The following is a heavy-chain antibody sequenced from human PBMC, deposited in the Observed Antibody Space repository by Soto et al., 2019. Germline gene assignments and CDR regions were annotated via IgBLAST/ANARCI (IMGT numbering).Heavy chain of an antibody. Sequence: GGSLRLSCAASGFTFSSYAMSWVRQAPGKGLEWVSAISGSGGSTYYADSVKGRSTISRDNSKNTLYLQMNSLRAEDTAVYYCASTVSSSDPFDYWGQGTLVTVSS. D-gene: IGHD6-6*01. J-gene: IGHJ4*02. CDR1: GFTFSSYA. V-gene: IGHV3-23*01. CDR3: ASTVSSSDPFDY. CDR2: ISGSGGST.